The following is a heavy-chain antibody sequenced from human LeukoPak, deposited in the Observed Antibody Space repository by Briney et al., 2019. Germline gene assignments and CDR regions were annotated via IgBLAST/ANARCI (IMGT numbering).Heavy chain of an antibody. CDR2: INHSGST. V-gene: IGHV4-34*01. CDR1: GGSFSGYY. CDR3: ARGFRGSRHDY. J-gene: IGHJ4*02. Sequence: PSETPSLTCAVYGGSFSGYYWSGIRQPPGKGLEWIGEINHSGSTNYNPSLKSRVTISVDTSKNQFSLKLSSVTAADTAVYYCARGFRGSRHDYWGQGTLVTVSS. D-gene: IGHD2/OR15-2a*01.